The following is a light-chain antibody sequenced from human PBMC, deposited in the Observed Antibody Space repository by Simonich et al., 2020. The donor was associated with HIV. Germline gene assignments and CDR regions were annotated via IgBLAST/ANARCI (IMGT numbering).Light chain of an antibody. CDR2: GAS. V-gene: IGKV3-15*01. Sequence: EIVMTQSTATLSVSPGERATLSCRARQSVSSNLAWYQQKPGQAPRLLIYGASTRATGIPARFSGSGSGTEFTLTISSLEPEDFAVYYCQQRSNWPLTFGGGTKVEIK. J-gene: IGKJ4*01. CDR3: QQRSNWPLT. CDR1: QSVSSN.